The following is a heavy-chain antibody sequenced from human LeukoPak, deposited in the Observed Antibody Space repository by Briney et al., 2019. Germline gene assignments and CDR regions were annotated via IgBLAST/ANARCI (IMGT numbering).Heavy chain of an antibody. J-gene: IGHJ4*02. D-gene: IGHD2-15*01. V-gene: IGHV1-8*01. CDR3: ARDGFGGSPYGN. CDR2: MNPNSGNT. Sequence: ASVKVSCKASGYTFSSYDINWVRQATGQGLEWMGWMNPNSGNTGYAQKFQGRVTMTRNTSISTAYMELSGLRSEDTAVYYCARDGFGGSPYGNWGQGTLVTVSS. CDR1: GYTFSSYD.